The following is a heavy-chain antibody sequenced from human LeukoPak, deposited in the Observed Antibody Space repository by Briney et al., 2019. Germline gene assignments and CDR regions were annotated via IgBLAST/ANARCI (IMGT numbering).Heavy chain of an antibody. CDR3: AGTTRWLAFDY. CDR1: GGSISTYY. V-gene: IGHV4-59*01. D-gene: IGHD5-24*01. Sequence: SETLSLTCTVSGGSISTYYWSWIRQPPGKGLEWIAYIYYSGSTNYDPSLKSRVTISLDTSKNQFSLKLTSVTAADTAVYYCAGTTRWLAFDYWGQGALVTVSS. CDR2: IYYSGST. J-gene: IGHJ4*02.